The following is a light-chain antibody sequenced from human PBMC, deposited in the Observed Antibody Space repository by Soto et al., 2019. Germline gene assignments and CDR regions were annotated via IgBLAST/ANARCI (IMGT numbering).Light chain of an antibody. V-gene: IGKV3-15*01. Sequence: IVWPKYPATLSLSPGEGATFSCRASQSINTKIAWYQLKPGQAPRLLIYDASIRATGIPARFSGSGSGTEFSLTINSLQSDDFGVYLCQQYDQWWTFGQGTKVDI. J-gene: IGKJ1*01. CDR1: QSINTK. CDR2: DAS. CDR3: QQYDQWWT.